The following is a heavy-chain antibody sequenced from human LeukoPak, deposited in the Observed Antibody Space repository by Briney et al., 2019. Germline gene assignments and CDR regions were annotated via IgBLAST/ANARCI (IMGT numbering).Heavy chain of an antibody. CDR1: GFTFSSYG. Sequence: GGSLRLSCAASGFTFSSYGMHWVRQAPGKGLEWVAFIRYDGSNKYYADSVKGRFTISRDNSKNTLYLQMNSLRAEDTATYYCAKDVLYYYGSGSFYFDHWGQGTLVIVSS. CDR3: AKDVLYYYGSGSFYFDH. J-gene: IGHJ4*02. D-gene: IGHD3-10*01. CDR2: IRYDGSNK. V-gene: IGHV3-30*02.